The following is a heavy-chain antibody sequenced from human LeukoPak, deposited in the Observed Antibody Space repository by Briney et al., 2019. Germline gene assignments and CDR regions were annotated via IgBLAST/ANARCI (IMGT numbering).Heavy chain of an antibody. V-gene: IGHV4-59*12. CDR1: DGSISSYY. CDR3: ARESNYHGSGTGWFDP. D-gene: IGHD3-10*01. Sequence: PSETLSLTCTVSDGSISSYYWSWIRQPPGKGLEWIGYFYYSGSTYYNPSLKSRVTISVDTSKNQLSLKLSSVTAADTAVYYCARESNYHGSGTGWFDPWGQGTLVTVSS. J-gene: IGHJ5*02. CDR2: FYYSGST.